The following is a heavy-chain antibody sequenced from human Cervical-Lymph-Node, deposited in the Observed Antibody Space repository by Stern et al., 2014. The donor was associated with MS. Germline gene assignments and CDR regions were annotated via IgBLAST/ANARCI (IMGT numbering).Heavy chain of an antibody. CDR3: AREDELGGTA. V-gene: IGHV3-48*02. CDR1: GFTFSSYS. D-gene: IGHD1-14*01. CDR2: IRSSSSTI. J-gene: IGHJ5*02. Sequence: EVQLVESGGGLVQPGGSLRLSCAASGFTFSSYSLNWVRQAPGKGLEWVSYIRSSSSTIYYADSVKGRFTIPRDNAKNTLYVELNSLRDEDTAVYYCAREDELGGTAWGQGTLVTVSS.